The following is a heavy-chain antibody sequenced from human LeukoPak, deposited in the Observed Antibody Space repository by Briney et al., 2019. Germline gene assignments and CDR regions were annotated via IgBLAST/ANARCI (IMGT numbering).Heavy chain of an antibody. Sequence: PGGSLRLSCAASGFTFSSYGMHWVRQAPGKGLEWVSYISSDGSSIYYADSVKGRFTISRDNAKNSLYLQVNSLRAEDTALYYCAREGSASAVVAAWVDPWGQGTLVTVSS. J-gene: IGHJ5*02. D-gene: IGHD2-15*01. CDR1: GFTFSSYG. V-gene: IGHV3-48*04. CDR2: ISSDGSSI. CDR3: AREGSASAVVAAWVDP.